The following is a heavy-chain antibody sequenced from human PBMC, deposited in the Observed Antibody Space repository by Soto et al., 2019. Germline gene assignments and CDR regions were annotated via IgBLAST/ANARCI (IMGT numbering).Heavy chain of an antibody. CDR1: GGSISSGGYY. J-gene: IGHJ4*02. CDR2: IYYSGST. V-gene: IGHV4-31*03. Sequence: QVQLQESGPGLVKPSQTLSLTCTVSGGSISSGGYYWNWIRQHPGKGLEWIGYIYYSGSTYYNPSLVSRFSISVDTSKNQFSLKLSSVTAADTAIYYCARARLRDNFDYWGQGTLVTVSS. CDR3: ARARLRDNFDY. D-gene: IGHD2-15*01.